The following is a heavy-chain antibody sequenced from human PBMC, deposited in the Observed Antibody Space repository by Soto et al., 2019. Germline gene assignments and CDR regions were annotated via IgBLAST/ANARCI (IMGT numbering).Heavy chain of an antibody. J-gene: IGHJ5*02. D-gene: IGHD3-16*01. CDR1: GFTCSSYS. V-gene: IGHV3-48*01. Sequence: HPGGSLRLSCAASGFTCSSYSMNWVRQAPGKGLEWVSYISTSSSTIYYADSVKGRFTISRDNAKNSLYLQMNSLRAEDTAVYYCATDLWGVGDPGPWGQGPLVTVTS. CDR3: ATDLWGVGDPGP. CDR2: ISTSSSTI.